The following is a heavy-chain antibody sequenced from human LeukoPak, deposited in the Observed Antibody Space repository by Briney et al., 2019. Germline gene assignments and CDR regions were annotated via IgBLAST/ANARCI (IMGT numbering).Heavy chain of an antibody. D-gene: IGHD4-23*01. CDR2: IKEDGSEK. J-gene: IGHJ6*04. CDR3: ARDRFGGMDV. Sequence: GGSLRLSCAASGFTFTSFWMSWVRQAPGKGLEWVANIKEDGSEKYYVDSVRGRFTISRDDAKNSVCLQMNSLRAEDSAVYYCARDRFGGMDVWGKGTSVTVSS. V-gene: IGHV3-7*01. CDR1: GFTFTSFW.